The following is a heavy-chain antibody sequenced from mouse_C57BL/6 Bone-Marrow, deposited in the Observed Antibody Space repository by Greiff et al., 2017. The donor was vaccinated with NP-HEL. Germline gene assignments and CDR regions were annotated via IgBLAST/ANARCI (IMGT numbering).Heavy chain of an antibody. CDR3: ARYNDYSNYGPYYYAMDY. V-gene: IGHV7-3*01. D-gene: IGHD2-5*01. CDR1: GFTFTDYY. Sequence: EVHLVESGGGLVQPGGSLSLSCAASGFTFTDYYMSWVRQPPGKALEWLGFIRNKANGYTTEYSASVKGRFTISRDNSQSILYLQMNALRAEDSATYYCARYNDYSNYGPYYYAMDYWGQGTSVTVSS. CDR2: IRNKANGYTT. J-gene: IGHJ4*01.